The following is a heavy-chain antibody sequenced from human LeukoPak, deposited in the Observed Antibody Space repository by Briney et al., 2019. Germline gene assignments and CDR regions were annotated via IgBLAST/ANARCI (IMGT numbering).Heavy chain of an antibody. CDR3: VRDKGLTGDSCAFDI. J-gene: IGHJ3*02. D-gene: IGHD1-20*01. CDR2: FVPVFRTA. V-gene: IGHV1-69*05. Sequence: SVKVSCKASGDTSDTYAISWVRQAPGQGLEWMGGFVPVFRTANYAREFQDRVTITMDESTNTDYMEMSSLRSEDTAVYYCVRDKGLTGDSCAFDIWGQGTMVTVSS. CDR1: GDTSDTYA.